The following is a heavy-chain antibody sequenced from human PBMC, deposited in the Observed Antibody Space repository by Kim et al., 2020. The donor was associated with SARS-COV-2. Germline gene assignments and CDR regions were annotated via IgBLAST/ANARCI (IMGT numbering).Heavy chain of an antibody. D-gene: IGHD6-13*01. CDR2: INPSGGST. Sequence: ASVKVSCKASGYTFTSYYMHWVRQAPGQGLEWMGIINPSGGSTSYAQKFQGRVTMTRDTSTSTVYMELSSLRSEDTAVYYCARVIWGIAAAGTAYYYGMDVWGQGTTVTVSS. V-gene: IGHV1-46*01. J-gene: IGHJ6*02. CDR1: GYTFTSYY. CDR3: ARVIWGIAAAGTAYYYGMDV.